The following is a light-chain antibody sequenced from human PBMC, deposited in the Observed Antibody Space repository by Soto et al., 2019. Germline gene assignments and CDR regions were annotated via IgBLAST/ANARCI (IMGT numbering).Light chain of an antibody. CDR1: ARLGNN. V-gene: IGKV3-15*01. CDR2: GAA. Sequence: EIVLTQSPDTMSVSPGERATLSCRASARLGNNLAWYQQKPGQVPRLLIYGAATRATGIPDRFTGSGYGREFTLTISSLQSEDSSIYYCQQYNNWPLTFGGGTKVEI. J-gene: IGKJ4*01. CDR3: QQYNNWPLT.